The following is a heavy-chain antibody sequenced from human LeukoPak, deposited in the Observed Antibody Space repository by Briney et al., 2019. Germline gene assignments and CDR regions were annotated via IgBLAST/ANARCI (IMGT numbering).Heavy chain of an antibody. CDR1: GFLFSNSW. J-gene: IGHJ4*02. CDR2: INQNGSER. V-gene: IGHV3-7*03. CDR3: VKDRGSSTFDY. D-gene: IGHD3-10*01. Sequence: GGSLRLSCEASGFLFSNSWMSWVRQAPGKGLEWVANINQNGSERNFVDSVTGRLNISRDNAKRSLYLQMNGLRAEDSGVYFCVKDRGSSTFDYWGQGTLVTVSS.